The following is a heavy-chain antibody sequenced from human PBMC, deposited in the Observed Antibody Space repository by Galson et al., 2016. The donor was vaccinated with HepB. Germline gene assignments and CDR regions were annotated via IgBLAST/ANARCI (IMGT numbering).Heavy chain of an antibody. Sequence: SETLSLTCTVSGGSISTYYWSWVRQPPGKGLEWIGYIYNGGSTNYNPSLKSRVTISVDTSKNQFSLKLSSVTAADMAVYYCASHGESGRLIGTYYYGMDVWGQGTTLIVSS. V-gene: IGHV4-59*01. CDR2: IYNGGST. D-gene: IGHD3-16*02. J-gene: IGHJ6*02. CDR3: ASHGESGRLIGTYYYGMDV. CDR1: GGSISTYY.